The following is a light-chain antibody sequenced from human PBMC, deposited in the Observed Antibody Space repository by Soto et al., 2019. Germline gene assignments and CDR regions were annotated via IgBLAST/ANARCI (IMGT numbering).Light chain of an antibody. J-gene: IGKJ1*01. CDR2: GAS. Sequence: LLTQSPVALSLSPEERATLSCRASQSVSSRYLAWYQQKPGQAPRLLIYGASSRATGIPDRFSGSGSGTDFTLTISRLEAEDFTVYYCKEYDNSVCTFGQGSKV. CDR1: QSVSSRY. V-gene: IGKV3-20*01. CDR3: KEYDNSVCT.